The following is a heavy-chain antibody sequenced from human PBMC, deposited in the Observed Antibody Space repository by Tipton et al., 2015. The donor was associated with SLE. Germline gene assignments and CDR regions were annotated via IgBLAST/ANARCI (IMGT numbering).Heavy chain of an antibody. V-gene: IGHV4-61*02. CDR1: GGSINSDDYH. CDR2: IYSSGST. CDR3: ARGRVVHQWFGYYYMDV. J-gene: IGHJ6*03. D-gene: IGHD3-10*01. Sequence: TLSLTCTVSGGSINSDDYHWSWIRQPAGKGLEWIGRIYSSGSTNYNPSLNGRVTISVDTSKNQFSLKLTPVTAADTAVYYCARGRVVHQWFGYYYMDVWGNGTTVTVSS.